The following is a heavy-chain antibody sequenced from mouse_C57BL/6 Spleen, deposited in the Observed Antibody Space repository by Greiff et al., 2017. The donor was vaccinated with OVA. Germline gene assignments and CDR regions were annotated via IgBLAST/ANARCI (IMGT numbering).Heavy chain of an antibody. CDR3: AREVPYYFDY. V-gene: IGHV1-80*01. J-gene: IGHJ2*01. Sequence: VQRVESGAELVKPGASVKISCKASGYAFSSYWMNWVKQRPGKGLEWIGQIYPGDGDTNYNGKFKGKATLTADKSSSTAYMQLSSLTSEDSAVYFCAREVPYYFDYWGQGTTLTVSS. CDR2: IYPGDGDT. CDR1: GYAFSSYW.